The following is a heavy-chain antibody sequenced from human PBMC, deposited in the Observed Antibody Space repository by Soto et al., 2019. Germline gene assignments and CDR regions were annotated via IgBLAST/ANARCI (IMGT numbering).Heavy chain of an antibody. CDR2: IGTGGDT. J-gene: IGHJ3*02. Sequence: EVQLVESGGGLVQPGGSLRLSCAASGFTFSGSDMNWVRHTRGKGLEWVSGIGTGGDTYYADSMRGRFTISREDAKGSLYLQMNSLRVEDTAVYYCVRETGFTTTSDAFNIWGQGTMVTVSS. V-gene: IGHV3-13*01. CDR3: VRETGFTTTSDAFNI. D-gene: IGHD1-1*01. CDR1: GFTFSGSD.